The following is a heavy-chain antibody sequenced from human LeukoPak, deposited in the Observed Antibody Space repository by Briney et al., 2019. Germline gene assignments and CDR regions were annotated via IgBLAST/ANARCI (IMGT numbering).Heavy chain of an antibody. CDR1: GGSINNYY. V-gene: IGHV4-4*07. J-gene: IGHJ4*02. Sequence: SETLSLTCTVSGGSINNYYCSWIRQSAGKGLEWIGRICTSGSTNYNPSLESRVTMSVDTSKNQFSLNLSSVTAADTAVYFCARGGRQQLVNLWGQGTLVTVSS. CDR2: ICTSGST. CDR3: ARGGRQQLVNL. D-gene: IGHD6-13*01.